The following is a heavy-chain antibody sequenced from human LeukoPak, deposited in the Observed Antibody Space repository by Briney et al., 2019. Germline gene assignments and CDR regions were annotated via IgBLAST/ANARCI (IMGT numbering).Heavy chain of an antibody. J-gene: IGHJ4*02. CDR1: GYAFTSYG. Sequence: GASVKVSCKASGYAFTSYGISWVRQAPGQGLEWMGWISAYNGNTNYAQKLQGRVTMTTDTSTSTAYMELRCLRSDDTAVYYCARAPRTTVTTTPPAWYYFDYWGQGTLVTVSS. V-gene: IGHV1-18*01. CDR3: ARAPRTTVTTTPPAWYYFDY. CDR2: ISAYNGNT. D-gene: IGHD4-17*01.